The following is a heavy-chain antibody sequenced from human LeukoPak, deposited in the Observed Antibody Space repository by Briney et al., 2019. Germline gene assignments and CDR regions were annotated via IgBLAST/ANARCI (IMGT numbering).Heavy chain of an antibody. CDR3: AKDQSGTYYTFDY. CDR2: IRYYGSNK. J-gene: IGHJ4*02. CDR1: GFTFSSYG. Sequence: GGSLRLSCAASGFTFSSYGMHWVRQAPGKGLEWVAFIRYYGSNKSYADSVKGRFTISRDNSKNTLYLQMNSLRAEDTAVYYCAKDQSGTYYTFDYWGQGTLVTVSS. D-gene: IGHD1-26*01. V-gene: IGHV3-30*02.